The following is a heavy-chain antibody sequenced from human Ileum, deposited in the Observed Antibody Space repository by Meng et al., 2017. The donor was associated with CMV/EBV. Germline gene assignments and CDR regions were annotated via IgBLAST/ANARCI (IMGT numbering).Heavy chain of an antibody. CDR2: MYYSTGGI. V-gene: IGHV4-39*07. D-gene: IGHD3-9*01. CDR1: GVSINTNTYY. CDR3: ATTYYDALTGYASLDY. J-gene: IGHJ4*02. Sequence: LRESGPGLVEPWGTLPLTCRVSGVSINTNTYYWGWIRQPPGKGLEWIGNMYYSTGGIYYNPSLKSRVTLSLDTSKNQFSLKLTSVTAADTAVYFCATTYYDALTGYASLDYWGPGILVTASS.